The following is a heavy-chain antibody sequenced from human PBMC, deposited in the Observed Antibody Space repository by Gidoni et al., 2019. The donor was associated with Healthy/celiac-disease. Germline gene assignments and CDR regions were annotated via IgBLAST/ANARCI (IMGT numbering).Heavy chain of an antibody. Sequence: EVQLVESGGGLVQPGGFLRLSCAASGFTFSSYGRSWFRQAPGKGLEWVANIKQDGSEKYYVDSVKGRFTISRDNAKNSLYLQMNSLRAEDTAVYYCARDGGAVADLTRFDYWGQGTLVTVSS. CDR1: GFTFSSYG. CDR3: ARDGGAVADLTRFDY. J-gene: IGHJ4*02. V-gene: IGHV3-7*01. CDR2: IKQDGSEK. D-gene: IGHD6-19*01.